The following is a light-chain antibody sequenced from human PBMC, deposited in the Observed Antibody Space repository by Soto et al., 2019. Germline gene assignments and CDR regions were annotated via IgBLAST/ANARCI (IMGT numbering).Light chain of an antibody. V-gene: IGLV1-44*01. CDR1: SSNIGSNS. CDR3: GAWDDSMKGRV. CDR2: TTN. J-gene: IGLJ1*01. Sequence: QSVLTQPPSVSGTPGQRVTISCSGISSNIGSNSVNWFQQHPGTAPKLFISTTNQRPSGVPDRFSGSKSGASSSLAISGRQSEDGPDYYCGAWDDSMKGRVFGPGTKVNVL.